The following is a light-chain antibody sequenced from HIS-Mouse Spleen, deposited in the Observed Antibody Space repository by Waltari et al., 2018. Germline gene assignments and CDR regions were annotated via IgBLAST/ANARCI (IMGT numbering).Light chain of an antibody. CDR2: VGTGGIVG. J-gene: IGLJ1*01. CDR3: GADHGSGSNFVYV. Sequence: QSALTQPASVSGSPGQSITISCTLSSGYSNYKVDWYQQRPGKGPRFVMRVGTGGIVGSKGDGIPDRFSVVGSGLNRYLTIKNIQEEDESDYHCGADHGSGSNFVYVFGTGTKVTVL. V-gene: IGLV9-49*01. CDR1: SGYSNYK.